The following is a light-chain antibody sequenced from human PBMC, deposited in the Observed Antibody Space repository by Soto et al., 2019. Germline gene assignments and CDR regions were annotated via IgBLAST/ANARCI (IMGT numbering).Light chain of an antibody. CDR3: GSYTDASTVL. Sequence: QSALTQPASVSGSPGQSISISCTGTSSDVGGYNYVSWYQHYPGKAPKLMIYDVTNRPSGVSNRFSGSKSGNTASLTISGLQAEDEANYYCGSYTDASTVLFGGGTKLTVL. CDR2: DVT. J-gene: IGLJ2*01. V-gene: IGLV2-14*03. CDR1: SSDVGGYNY.